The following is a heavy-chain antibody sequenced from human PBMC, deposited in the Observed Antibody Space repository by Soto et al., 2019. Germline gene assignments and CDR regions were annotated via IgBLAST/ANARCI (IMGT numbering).Heavy chain of an antibody. CDR3: ARVPRLLIHYYYGMDV. V-gene: IGHV4-30-4*01. J-gene: IGHJ6*02. D-gene: IGHD1-1*01. CDR1: GGSISSDDYY. Sequence: ASETLSLTCTVSGGSISSDDYYWSWICQPPGKGLEWIGYIYYSGSTYYNPSLKSRVTISVDTSKNQFSLKLSSMTAADTAVYYCARVPRLLIHYYYGMDVWGQGTTVTVSS. CDR2: IYYSGST.